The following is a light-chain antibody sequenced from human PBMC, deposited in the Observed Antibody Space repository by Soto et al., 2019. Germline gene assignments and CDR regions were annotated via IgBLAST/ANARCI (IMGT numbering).Light chain of an antibody. Sequence: QSAQTQPASVSGSPGQAITISCSGTSSDVGAFNYVSWYQQHPGKAPKLMIYDVSNRPSGVSNRFSGSKSGNTASLTISGLRAEDEADYYCNSYTSNNTYVFGTGTKVTVL. CDR1: SSDVGAFNY. V-gene: IGLV2-14*03. CDR2: DVS. CDR3: NSYTSNNTYV. J-gene: IGLJ1*01.